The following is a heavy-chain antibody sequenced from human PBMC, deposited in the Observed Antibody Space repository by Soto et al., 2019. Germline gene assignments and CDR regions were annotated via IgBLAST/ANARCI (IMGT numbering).Heavy chain of an antibody. CDR3: AKATYYDFWSGSGPFDN. J-gene: IGHJ4*02. CDR2: ISGSGGST. D-gene: IGHD3-3*01. CDR1: EFTFSGYA. Sequence: GSLRLSCTASEFTFSGYAMSWVRQAPGKGLEWVSGISGSGGSTKDADSVKGRFTISRDNSKNTLYLQMNSLRAEDTAVYYCAKATYYDFWSGSGPFDNWGQGTLVTVSS. V-gene: IGHV3-23*01.